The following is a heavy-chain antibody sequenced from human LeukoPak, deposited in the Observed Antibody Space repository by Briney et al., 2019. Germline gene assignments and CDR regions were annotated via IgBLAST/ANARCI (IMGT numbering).Heavy chain of an antibody. CDR3: TRALCYDSYPLAGY. Sequence: PGGSLRLSCTASGFTFGDYTMSWFRQAPGKGLDWVSFIRSKAYGGTTEYAASVKGRFTISRDDSKSIAYLQMNSLKTEDTAVYYCTRALCYDSYPLAGYWGQGTLVTVSS. D-gene: IGHD3-22*01. CDR1: GFTFGDYT. V-gene: IGHV3-49*03. CDR2: IRSKAYGGTT. J-gene: IGHJ4*02.